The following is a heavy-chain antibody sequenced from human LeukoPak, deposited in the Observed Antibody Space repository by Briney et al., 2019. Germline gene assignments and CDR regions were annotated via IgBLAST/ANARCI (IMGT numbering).Heavy chain of an antibody. Sequence: GSLRLSCAASEFTFSSHSMNWVRQAPGKGLEWVSSISRSGGSIYYADSLKGRFTISRDNAKNSLYLQMNSLRAEDTAVYFCARSLKVSAALDVFDIWGQGTMVTVSS. CDR2: ISRSGGSI. CDR3: ARSLKVSAALDVFDI. D-gene: IGHD2-2*01. V-gene: IGHV3-21*01. CDR1: EFTFSSHS. J-gene: IGHJ3*02.